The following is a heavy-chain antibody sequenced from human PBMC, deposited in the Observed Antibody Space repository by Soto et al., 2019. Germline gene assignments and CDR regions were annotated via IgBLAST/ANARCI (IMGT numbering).Heavy chain of an antibody. V-gene: IGHV3-33*01. CDR3: ARDYSKDYYYYGMDV. CDR2: IWYDGSNK. CDR1: GFTFSSYG. J-gene: IGHJ6*02. D-gene: IGHD4-4*01. Sequence: QVQLVESGGGVVQPGRSLRLSCAASGFTFSSYGRHWVRQAPGKGLEWVAVIWYDGSNKYYADSVKGRFTISRDNSKNTLYLQMNSLRAEDTAVYYCARDYSKDYYYYGMDVWGQGTTVTVSS.